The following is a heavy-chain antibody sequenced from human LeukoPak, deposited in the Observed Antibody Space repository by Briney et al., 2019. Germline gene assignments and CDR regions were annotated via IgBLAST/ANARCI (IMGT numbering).Heavy chain of an antibody. Sequence: SVKVSCKASGGTFSSYAISWVRQAPGQGLEWMGRIIPILGIANYAQKFQGRVTITADKSTSTAYMELSSLRSEDTAVYYCAKDTLYSSGWHGTDYWGQGTLVTVSS. CDR3: AKDTLYSSGWHGTDY. V-gene: IGHV1-69*04. J-gene: IGHJ4*02. D-gene: IGHD6-19*01. CDR2: IIPILGIA. CDR1: GGTFSSYA.